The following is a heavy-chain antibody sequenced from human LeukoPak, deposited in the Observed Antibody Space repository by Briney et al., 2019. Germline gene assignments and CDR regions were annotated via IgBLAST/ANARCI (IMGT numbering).Heavy chain of an antibody. CDR3: ARDIGQQLAQGY. CDR2: ISSSGSTI. V-gene: IGHV3-48*03. D-gene: IGHD6-13*01. CDR1: GFTFSSYE. Sequence: GGSLRLSCAASGFTFSSYEMNWVRQAPEKGLEWVSYISSSGSTIYYADSVKGRFTISRDNAKNSLYLQMNSLRAEDTAVYYCARDIGQQLAQGYWGQGTLVTVSS. J-gene: IGHJ4*02.